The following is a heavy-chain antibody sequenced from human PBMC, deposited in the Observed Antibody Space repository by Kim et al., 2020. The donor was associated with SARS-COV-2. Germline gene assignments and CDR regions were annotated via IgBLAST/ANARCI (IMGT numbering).Heavy chain of an antibody. D-gene: IGHD3-10*01. CDR1: GGSISSSSYY. CDR3: AGLRITMVRGVILTFYYYGMDV. V-gene: IGHV4-39*01. CDR2: IYYSGST. Sequence: SETLSLTCTVSGGSISSSSYYWGWIRQPPGKGLEWIGSIYYSGSTSYNPSLKSRVTISVDTSKNQFTLKLSSVTAADTAVYYCAGLRITMVRGVILTFYYYGMDVWGHGTTVTVSS. J-gene: IGHJ6*02.